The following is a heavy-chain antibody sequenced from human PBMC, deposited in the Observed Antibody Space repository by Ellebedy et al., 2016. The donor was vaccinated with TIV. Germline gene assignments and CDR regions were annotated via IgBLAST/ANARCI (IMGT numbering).Heavy chain of an antibody. Sequence: MPSETLSLTCTVSGGSISSSSFNWGWIRQPPGKGLEWIGYVNQRRTTKYNSSLRSRVTISIDTSKNQFSLTVTSVTAADTAVYFCARMRGVAGPRWFDPWGPGTQVIVSS. CDR3: ARMRGVAGPRWFDP. V-gene: IGHV4-61*05. J-gene: IGHJ5*02. CDR2: VNQRRTT. CDR1: GGSISSSSFN. D-gene: IGHD6-19*01.